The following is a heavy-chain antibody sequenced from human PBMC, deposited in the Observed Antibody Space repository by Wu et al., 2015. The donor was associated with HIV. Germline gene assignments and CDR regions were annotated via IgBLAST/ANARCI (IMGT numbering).Heavy chain of an antibody. V-gene: IGHV1-8*03. D-gene: IGHD3-3*01. Sequence: QVQLVQSGAEVKKPGASVKVSCKASGYTFASYDINWVRQASGQGLEWMGWLTPSSGEAGFSQKFQDRVTITGNNSIDTVYMELSSLRSEDTAVYYCARGRGDDFWSAIRGYYYYYMDVWGEGTTVSV. CDR3: ARGRGDDFWSAIRGYYYYYMDV. CDR1: GYTFASYD. J-gene: IGHJ6*03. CDR2: LTPSSGEA.